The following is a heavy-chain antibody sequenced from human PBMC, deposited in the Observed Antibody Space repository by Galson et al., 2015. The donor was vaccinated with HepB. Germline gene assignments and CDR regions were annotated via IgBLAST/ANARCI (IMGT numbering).Heavy chain of an antibody. CDR3: ARISGFWSGWEVDY. V-gene: IGHV1-2*02. J-gene: IGHJ4*02. CDR2: INPNSGGT. Sequence: SVKVSCKASGYTFTGYYMHWVRQAPGQGLEWMGWINPNSGGTNYAQKFQGRVTMTRDTSISTAYMELSRLRSDDTAVYYCARISGFWSGWEVDYWGQGTLVTVSS. CDR1: GYTFTGYY. D-gene: IGHD3-3*01.